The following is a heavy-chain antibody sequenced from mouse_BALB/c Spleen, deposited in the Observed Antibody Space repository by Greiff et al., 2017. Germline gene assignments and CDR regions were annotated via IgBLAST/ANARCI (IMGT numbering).Heavy chain of an antibody. CDR3: VRERGYDYDWYFDV. CDR2: IRSKSNNYAT. V-gene: IGHV10-3*03. J-gene: IGHJ1*01. CDR1: GFTFNTYA. Sequence: EVHLVESGGGLVQPKGSLKLSCAASGFTFNTYAMHWVCQAPGKGLEWVARIRSKSNNYATYYADSVKDRFTISRDDSQSMLYLQMNNLKTEDTAMYYCVRERGYDYDWYFDVWGAGTTVTVSS. D-gene: IGHD2-4*01.